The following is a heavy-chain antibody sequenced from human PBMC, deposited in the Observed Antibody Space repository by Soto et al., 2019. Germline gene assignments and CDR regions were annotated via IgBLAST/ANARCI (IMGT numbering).Heavy chain of an antibody. CDR1: GFTFSSYS. Sequence: PGGSLRLSCAASGFTFSSYSMNWVRQAPGKGLEWVSYISSSSSTIYYADSVKGRFTISRDNAKNSLYLQMNSLRAEDTAVYYSAREPPRYYYDSSGYPGPFDYWGQGTLVTVSS. J-gene: IGHJ4*02. CDR3: AREPPRYYYDSSGYPGPFDY. CDR2: ISSSSSTI. D-gene: IGHD3-22*01. V-gene: IGHV3-48*01.